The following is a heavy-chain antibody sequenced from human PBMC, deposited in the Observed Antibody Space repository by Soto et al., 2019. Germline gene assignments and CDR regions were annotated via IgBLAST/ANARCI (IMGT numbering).Heavy chain of an antibody. V-gene: IGHV4-59*01. D-gene: IGHD6-19*01. J-gene: IGHJ4*02. CDR1: VGSISSYY. CDR3: ATFSGYSAGWYGDY. Sequence: SETLSLTCTVSVGSISSYYWSWIRQPPGKGLEWIGYIYYSGGTDYNPSLKSRVTISLDTSKNQFSLKLSSVTAADTAVYYCATFSGYSAGWYGDYWGQGSLVTVSS. CDR2: IYYSGGT.